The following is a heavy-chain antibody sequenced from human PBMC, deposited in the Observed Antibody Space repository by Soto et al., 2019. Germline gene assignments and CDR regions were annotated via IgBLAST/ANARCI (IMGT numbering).Heavy chain of an antibody. V-gene: IGHV1-3*01. Sequence: QVQLVQSGAEVKKPGASVKVSCKASGYTFTSYAMHWVRQAPGQRLEWMGWINAGNGNTKYSQKFQGRVTITRDTSASTAYMGLSSLRSEDTAVYYCARNGQGYCSGGSCRNSMDVWGQGTTVTVSS. J-gene: IGHJ6*02. CDR1: GYTFTSYA. CDR2: INAGNGNT. CDR3: ARNGQGYCSGGSCRNSMDV. D-gene: IGHD2-15*01.